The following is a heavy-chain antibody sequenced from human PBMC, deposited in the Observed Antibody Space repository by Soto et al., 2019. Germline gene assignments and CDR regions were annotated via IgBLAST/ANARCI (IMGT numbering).Heavy chain of an antibody. CDR3: AKEATSINNFDY. V-gene: IGHV3-48*03. Sequence: GGSLRLSCAASGFTFSNYEMNWVRQAPGKGLEWISYISSVGSTIHYADSVKGRFTISRDNDKNSLYLQMNSLRAEDTAVYYCAKEATSINNFDYWGQGSLVTVSS. CDR1: GFTFSNYE. CDR2: ISSVGSTI. J-gene: IGHJ4*02. D-gene: IGHD1-26*01.